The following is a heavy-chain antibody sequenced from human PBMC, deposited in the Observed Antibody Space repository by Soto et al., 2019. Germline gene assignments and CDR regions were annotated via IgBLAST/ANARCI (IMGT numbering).Heavy chain of an antibody. J-gene: IGHJ4*02. CDR1: GFTFSSYS. CDR3: ARDLYYYGSGSGYFDY. CDR2: IGPSHKDI. Sequence: GGSLTLSCAASGFTFSSYSMNWVRQAPGKGPEWISYIGPSHKDIGYAASVKGRYTIYRDNAKDSLNLQKNRQRDDDTAVYYCARDLYYYGSGSGYFDYWGQGT. V-gene: IGHV3-21*05. D-gene: IGHD3-10*01.